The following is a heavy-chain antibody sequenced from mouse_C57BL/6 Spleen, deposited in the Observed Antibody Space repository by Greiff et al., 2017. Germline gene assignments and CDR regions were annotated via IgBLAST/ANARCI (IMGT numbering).Heavy chain of an antibody. D-gene: IGHD2-2*01. CDR2: IYPGDGDT. Sequence: VQLVESGAELVKPGASVKISCKASGYAFSSYWMNWVKQRPGKGLEWIGQIYPGDGDTNYNGKFKGKATLTADKSSSTAYMQLSSLTSEDSAVYFCARGIYYGYDDYWGQGTTLTVSS. CDR1: GYAFSSYW. J-gene: IGHJ2*01. CDR3: ARGIYYGYDDY. V-gene: IGHV1-80*01.